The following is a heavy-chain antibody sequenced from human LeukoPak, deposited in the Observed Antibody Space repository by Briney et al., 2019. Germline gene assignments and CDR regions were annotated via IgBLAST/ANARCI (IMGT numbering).Heavy chain of an antibody. CDR3: ARVGSAYSSGYNDY. V-gene: IGHV4-59*01. J-gene: IGHJ4*02. D-gene: IGHD5-18*01. Sequence: SETLSLTCTVSGGSISGSYWSWIRQPPGKGLEWIGYIHYSGSTDYNPSLKSRVTISADTSKNRFSLNLSSVTAADTAVYYCARVGSAYSSGYNDYWGQGTLVTVSS. CDR1: GGSISGSY. CDR2: IHYSGST.